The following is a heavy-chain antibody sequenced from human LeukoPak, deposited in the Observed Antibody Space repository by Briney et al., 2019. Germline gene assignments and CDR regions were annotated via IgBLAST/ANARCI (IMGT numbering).Heavy chain of an antibody. CDR1: GFTFSSYW. V-gene: IGHV3-74*01. J-gene: IGHJ4*02. CDR2: INTDGSTI. D-gene: IGHD3-10*01. CDR3: AKDMGPNYYGSGSTDY. Sequence: GGSLRLSCAPSGFTFSSYWMHWVRHAPGKGLVWVSRINTDGSTITYADSVKGRFTISRDNAKNTLYLQTNSLRAEDTALYYCAKDMGPNYYGSGSTDYWGQGTLVTVSS.